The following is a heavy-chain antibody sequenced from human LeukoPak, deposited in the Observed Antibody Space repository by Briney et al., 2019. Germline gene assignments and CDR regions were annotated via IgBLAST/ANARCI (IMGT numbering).Heavy chain of an antibody. J-gene: IGHJ3*02. CDR1: GGSFSGYY. CDR2: INHSGST. Sequence: PSETLSLTCAVYGGSFSGYYWSWIRQPPGKGLEWIGEINHSGSTNYNPSLKVRVTISVDPSKNQFSLKLSAVTAADTAVYYCSRGMADGYKILDAFDIWGQGTMVTVSS. V-gene: IGHV4-34*01. D-gene: IGHD5-24*01. CDR3: SRGMADGYKILDAFDI.